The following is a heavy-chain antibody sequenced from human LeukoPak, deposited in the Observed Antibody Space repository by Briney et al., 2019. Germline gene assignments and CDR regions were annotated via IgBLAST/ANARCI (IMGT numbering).Heavy chain of an antibody. CDR3: ASSIAAAGQYLYYYYYMDV. CDR1: GYTFTGYY. J-gene: IGHJ6*03. V-gene: IGHV1-2*04. Sequence: GASVKVSCKASGYTFTGYYMHWVRQAPGQGLEWMGWINPNSGGTNYAQKFQGWVTMTRDTSISTAYMELSRLRSDDTAVYYCASSIAAAGQYLYYYYYMDVWGKGTTVTVSS. CDR2: INPNSGGT. D-gene: IGHD6-13*01.